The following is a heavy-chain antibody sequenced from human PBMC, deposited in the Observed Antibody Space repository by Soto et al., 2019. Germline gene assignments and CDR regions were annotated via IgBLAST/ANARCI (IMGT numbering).Heavy chain of an antibody. CDR3: AHRAGLQGNWNGGYFDF. Sequence: QITLQESGPTRVRPTQTLTLTCTFSGFSVSTNGVGVGWIRQPPGKALEQLALIYWDDDKRYNPALRSRLAITKDTSKNQVVLTMTNMDPVETATYYCAHRAGLQGNWNGGYFDFWGPGALVTVSS. J-gene: IGHJ4*02. CDR1: GFSVSTNGVG. V-gene: IGHV2-5*02. CDR2: IYWDDDK. D-gene: IGHD1-1*01.